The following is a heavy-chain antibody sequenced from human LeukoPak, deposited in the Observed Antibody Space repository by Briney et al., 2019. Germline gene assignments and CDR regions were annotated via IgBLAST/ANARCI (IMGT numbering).Heavy chain of an antibody. J-gene: IGHJ4*02. Sequence: GGPLRLSCTASGFTFSSYWMHWVRQAPGKGLLWVSRINGDGSSTNYADSVKGRFTISRDNAKNTVYLQMNSLRVEDTAVYYRARGGGSSGWYGVDYWGQGTLVTVSS. V-gene: IGHV3-74*01. CDR1: GFTFSSYW. CDR2: INGDGSST. D-gene: IGHD6-19*01. CDR3: ARGGGSSGWYGVDY.